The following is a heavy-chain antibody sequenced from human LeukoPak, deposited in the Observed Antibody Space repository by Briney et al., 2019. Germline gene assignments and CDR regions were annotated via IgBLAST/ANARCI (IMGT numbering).Heavy chain of an antibody. J-gene: IGHJ4*02. CDR2: ISGGGVST. CDR3: AMDAAVKDS. D-gene: IGHD4-17*01. V-gene: IGHV3-43*02. CDR1: GLPTADFA. Sequence: GGSLTLSCVASGLPTADFAMHWVRQAPGRGLEWVSLISGGGVSTFYADSVKGRFSISRDNSKNSLSLEMNSLRTEDTAMYYCAMDAAVKDSWGQGTLVTVSS.